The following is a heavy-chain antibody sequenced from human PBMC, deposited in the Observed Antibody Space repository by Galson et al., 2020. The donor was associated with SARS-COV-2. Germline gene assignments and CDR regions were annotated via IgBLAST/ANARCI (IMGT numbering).Heavy chain of an antibody. CDR3: ARLDIYAFDI. D-gene: IGHD2-2*03. Sequence: GGSLRLSCAASGFTFSSYAMSWVRQAPGKGLEWVSSISSSGTYIYYADSMKGRFTISRDNANNSLYLQMNSLRAEDTAVYYCARLDIYAFDIWGQGTMVTVSS. CDR2: ISSSGTYI. V-gene: IGHV3-21*01. J-gene: IGHJ3*02. CDR1: GFTFSSYA.